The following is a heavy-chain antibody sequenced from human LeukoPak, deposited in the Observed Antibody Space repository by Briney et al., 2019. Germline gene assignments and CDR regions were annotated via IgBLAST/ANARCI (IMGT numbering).Heavy chain of an antibody. CDR2: IYYSGST. Sequence: SETLSLTCTVSGGSISSYYWSWIRQPPGKGLEWIGYIYYSGSTNYNPSLKSRVTISVDTSKNQFSLKLSSVTAADTAVYYCARERDIVVVPAATSRSYYYYGMDVWGQGTTVTVSS. D-gene: IGHD2-2*01. V-gene: IGHV4-59*12. CDR3: ARERDIVVVPAATSRSYYYYGMDV. J-gene: IGHJ6*02. CDR1: GGSISSYY.